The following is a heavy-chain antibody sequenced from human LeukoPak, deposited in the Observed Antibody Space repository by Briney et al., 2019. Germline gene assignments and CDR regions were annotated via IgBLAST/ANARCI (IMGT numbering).Heavy chain of an antibody. J-gene: IGHJ6*03. CDR1: GGSISSSSYY. D-gene: IGHD3-10*01. CDR3: ARQPYGSGTGLLGCYYCYMDV. CDR2: IYYSART. V-gene: IGHV4-39*01. Sequence: SETLSLTCTVSGGSISSSSYYWGWIRQPPGKGLEWIGSIYYSARTYYNPSLKSRVTVSVDTSKNQFSLKLSSVTAADTAVYYCARQPYGSGTGLLGCYYCYMDVWGKGTTVTVSS.